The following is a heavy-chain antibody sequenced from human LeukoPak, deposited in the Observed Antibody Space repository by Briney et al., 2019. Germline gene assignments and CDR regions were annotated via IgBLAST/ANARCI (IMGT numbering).Heavy chain of an antibody. V-gene: IGHV4-59*01. CDR3: ARGRRAPTYYYDSSGLKKYYFDY. J-gene: IGHJ4*02. D-gene: IGHD3-22*01. CDR2: IYYSGGT. CDR1: GGSISSYN. Sequence: SGTLSLTCTDSGGSISSYNWSWIRPPPGKGLGWIGYIYYSGGTNYNPSLKSRVTISVDTSKNQFSLKLSSVTAADTAVYYCARGRRAPTYYYDSSGLKKYYFDYWGQGTLVTVSS.